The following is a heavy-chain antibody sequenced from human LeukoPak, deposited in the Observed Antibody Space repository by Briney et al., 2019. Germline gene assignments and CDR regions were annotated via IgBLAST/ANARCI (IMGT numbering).Heavy chain of an antibody. CDR2: INHSGST. CDR1: GGSFSGYY. V-gene: IGHV4-34*01. D-gene: IGHD3-22*01. CDR3: AGRTTYDSSGYYYGDDAFDI. Sequence: SETLSLTCAVYGGSFSGYYWSWIRQPPGKGLEWNGEINHSGSTNYNPSLKSRVTISVDTSKNQFSLKLSSVTAADTAVYYCAGRTTYDSSGYYYGDDAFDIWGQGTMVTVSS. J-gene: IGHJ3*02.